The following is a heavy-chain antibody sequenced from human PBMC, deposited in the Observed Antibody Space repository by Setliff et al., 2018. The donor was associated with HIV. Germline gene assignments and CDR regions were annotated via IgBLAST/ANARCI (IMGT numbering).Heavy chain of an antibody. D-gene: IGHD6-19*01. CDR1: GGSIRSSSYY. J-gene: IGHJ4*02. Sequence: SETLSLTCTVSGGSIRSSSYYWGWIRQPPGKGLEWIGEVTHSGRTNYNPSLESRVTTSVDTSKKQFSLRLTSVTAADTAVYYCASGVRDNSGWSSYYFDYWGQGTLVTVSS. V-gene: IGHV4-39*07. CDR2: VTHSGRT. CDR3: ASGVRDNSGWSSYYFDY.